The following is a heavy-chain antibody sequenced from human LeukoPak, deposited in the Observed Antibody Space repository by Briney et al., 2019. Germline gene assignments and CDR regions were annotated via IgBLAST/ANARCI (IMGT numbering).Heavy chain of an antibody. Sequence: PGGSLRLSCAASGFTFSTYSMIWVRQAPGKGLEWVSYISSSSGTIYYADSVKGRFTISRDNAEDSMYLQMNGLTDEDTAVYYCARVRPGWYVDYWGQGTLVTVSS. CDR3: ARVRPGWYVDY. J-gene: IGHJ4*02. CDR1: GFTFSTYS. V-gene: IGHV3-48*02. CDR2: ISSSSGTI. D-gene: IGHD6-19*01.